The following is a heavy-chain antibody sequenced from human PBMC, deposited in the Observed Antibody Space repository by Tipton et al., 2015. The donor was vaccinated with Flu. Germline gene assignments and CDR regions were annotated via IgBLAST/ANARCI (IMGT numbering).Heavy chain of an antibody. J-gene: IGHJ4*02. D-gene: IGHD3-22*01. CDR1: GESFSGYY. CDR3: ARVSPRRVTAIVVVMLPEGYFDY. V-gene: IGHV4-34*10. CDR2: ISHSGST. Sequence: PGLVKPSETLSLTCGVSGESFSGYYWSWIRQSPGKGLQWIGEISHSGSTHFNPSLKSRLSMSVDASKNQFSLKLTSVTAADTAVYYCARVSPRRVTAIVVVMLPEGYFDYWGQGTLAIVSS.